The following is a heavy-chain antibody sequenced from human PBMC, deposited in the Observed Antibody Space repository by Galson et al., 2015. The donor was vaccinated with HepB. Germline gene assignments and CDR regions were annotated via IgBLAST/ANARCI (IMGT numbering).Heavy chain of an antibody. D-gene: IGHD6-19*01. V-gene: IGHV3-30*18. CDR3: MKSRIAVPGIYDIEPCHH. J-gene: IGHJ1*01. Sequence: SLRLSCAASGFTFGGYGMHWVRQAPGKGLEWVAGISYDGSNKYYADSVKGRFTISRDNSKNTLYLQMNSLRAEDTAVYYCMKSRIAVPGIYDIEPCHHCGQGPRGPGSS. CDR1: GFTFGGYG. CDR2: ISYDGSNK.